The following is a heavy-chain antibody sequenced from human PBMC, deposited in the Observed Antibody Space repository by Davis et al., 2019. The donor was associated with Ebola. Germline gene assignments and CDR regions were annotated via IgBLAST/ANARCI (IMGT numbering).Heavy chain of an antibody. CDR2: ISGSGGRT. D-gene: IGHD3-10*02. CDR1: GFTFNNYA. CDR3: AKEPMSTGWFDP. Sequence: PGGSLRLSCAASGFTFNNYAMSWVRQAPGKGLEWVSAISGSGGRTYYADSVKGRFTISRDNSKNTLYLQMNSLRVEDTAVYYCAKEPMSTGWFDPWGQGTLVIVSS. J-gene: IGHJ5*02. V-gene: IGHV3-23*01.